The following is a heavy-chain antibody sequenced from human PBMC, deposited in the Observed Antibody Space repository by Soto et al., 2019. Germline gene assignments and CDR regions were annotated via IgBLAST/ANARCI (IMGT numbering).Heavy chain of an antibody. CDR3: VRRILHYSGGRAFDI. Sequence: PSETLSLTCTVSGGSISGSSHYWGWIRQPPGKGLEWIGHIFYSGSTYYNPSLKSRVTISVDTSKNQFSLKLSSVTAADTAVYYCVRRILHYSGGRAFDIWGLGTMVTVSS. V-gene: IGHV4-39*01. J-gene: IGHJ3*02. CDR1: GGSISGSSHY. CDR2: IFYSGST. D-gene: IGHD2-15*01.